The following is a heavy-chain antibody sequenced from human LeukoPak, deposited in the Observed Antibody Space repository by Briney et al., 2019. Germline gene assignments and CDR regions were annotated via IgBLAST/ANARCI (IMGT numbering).Heavy chain of an antibody. CDR2: ISYDGSEK. D-gene: IGHD3-9*01. CDR1: GLTFSDYA. V-gene: IGHV3-30*04. Sequence: GRSLRLSCAASGLTFSDYALHWVRQAPGKGLEWVAVISYDGSEKYFADSVQGRLTISRDNSKNTLSLQMNSLRAADTAVYYCARERYGYFDYWGQGTLVTVSS. CDR3: ARERYGYFDY. J-gene: IGHJ4*02.